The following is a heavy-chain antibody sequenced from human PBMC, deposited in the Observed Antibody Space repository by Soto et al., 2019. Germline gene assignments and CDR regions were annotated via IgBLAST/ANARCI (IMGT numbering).Heavy chain of an antibody. CDR2: ISSSGSTI. V-gene: IGHV3-11*01. Sequence: GGSLRLSCAASGFTFSDYYMSWIRQAPGKGLEWVSYISSSGSTIYYADSVKGRFTISRDNAKNSLYLQMNSLRAEDTAVYYCAFSWIQLWFRWFYTCGQDTLVPVSS. D-gene: IGHD5-18*01. CDR1: GFTFSDYY. J-gene: IGHJ5*02. CDR3: AFSWIQLWFRWFYT.